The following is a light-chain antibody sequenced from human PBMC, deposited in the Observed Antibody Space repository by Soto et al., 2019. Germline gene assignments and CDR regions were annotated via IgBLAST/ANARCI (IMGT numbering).Light chain of an antibody. J-gene: IGKJ2*01. CDR3: MQGTHWPRT. V-gene: IGKV2-30*01. CDR2: KVS. Sequence: DVVMTQSPLSLPVTLGQPASISCRSSQSLVNSDGYNYVSWFQQRPGQSPRRLIYKVSNRDSGVPDRFSGSGSGTDFTLKISRVEAEDVGLYYCMQGTHWPRTFGQGTKLEIK. CDR1: QSLVNSDGYNY.